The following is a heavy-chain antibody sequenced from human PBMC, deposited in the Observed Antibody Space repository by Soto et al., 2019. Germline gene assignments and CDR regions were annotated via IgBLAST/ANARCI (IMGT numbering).Heavy chain of an antibody. J-gene: IGHJ4*02. D-gene: IGHD3-22*01. CDR2: ISAYSGNT. CDR1: GYTFTNYC. V-gene: IGHV1-18*01. CDR3: ARDHFYYDSSGYFQNQRFDY. Sequence: ASVKVSCKASGYTFTNYCISWVRQAPGQGLDWMGWISAYSGNTNYAQDLQDRVTITTDKSTNTAYMELSSLRSEDTAVYYCARDHFYYDSSGYFQNQRFDYWGQGTLVTVSS.